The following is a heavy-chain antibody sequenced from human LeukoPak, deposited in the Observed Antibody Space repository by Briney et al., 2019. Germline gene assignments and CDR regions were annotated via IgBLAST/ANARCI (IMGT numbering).Heavy chain of an antibody. D-gene: IGHD6-13*01. Sequence: GGSLRLSCAASGFTLSSYAMSWVRKSPGKGLEWVSAISRSGGSTYYADSVKGRFTISRANSKNTLYLQMNSLRAEDTAVYYCAKDQDRPLHRYSSSWYYPALFDYWGQGTLVTVSS. J-gene: IGHJ4*02. CDR2: ISRSGGST. V-gene: IGHV3-23*01. CDR3: AKDQDRPLHRYSSSWYYPALFDY. CDR1: GFTLSSYA.